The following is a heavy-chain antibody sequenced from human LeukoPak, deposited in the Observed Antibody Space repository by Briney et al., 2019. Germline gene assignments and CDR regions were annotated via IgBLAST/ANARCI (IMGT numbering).Heavy chain of an antibody. V-gene: IGHV1-46*01. D-gene: IGHD3-10*01. J-gene: IGHJ4*02. CDR1: GYIFTNYY. CDR2: INPSGGST. CDR3: ARDHGSAYYRAPRH. Sequence: GASVKVSCKASGYIFTNYYMHWVRQAPGQGLEWMGTINPSGGSTTYAQKFQGRITMTRDTSTSTVYMELSSLRSEDTAVYYCARDHGSAYYRAPRHWGQRTLVTVSS.